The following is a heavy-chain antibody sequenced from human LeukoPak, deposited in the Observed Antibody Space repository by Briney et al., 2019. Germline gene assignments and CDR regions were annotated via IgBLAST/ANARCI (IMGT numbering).Heavy chain of an antibody. CDR1: GYSFTGYW. J-gene: IGHJ5*02. D-gene: IGHD2-15*01. CDR2: INPNSGGT. CDR3: ARGVAAGGRRLDP. V-gene: IGHV1-2*02. Sequence: GASVKVSCKTSGYSFTGYWIHWVRQAPGQGFEWLGWINPNSGGTNCAQKFQDSVSMTRDTSINAVYMELSSLRLDDTAVYYCARGVAAGGRRLDPWGQGTLITVSS.